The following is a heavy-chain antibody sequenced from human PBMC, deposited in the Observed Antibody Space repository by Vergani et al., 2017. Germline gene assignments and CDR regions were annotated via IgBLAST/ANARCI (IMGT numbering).Heavy chain of an antibody. Sequence: QVQLQQSGPGLVKPSQTLSLTCAISGDSVSSKSAAWNWIRQSPSRGLEWLGSTYFKSRWYNEYAISVKSRITINPDTSKNQFSMQLNSVTPEDTAIYYCVRGFFFLVMDVWGQRPAIVVSS. D-gene: IGHD6-25*01. CDR1: GDSVSSKSAA. CDR2: TYFKSRWYN. V-gene: IGHV6-1*01. J-gene: IGHJ6*02. CDR3: VRGFFFLVMDV.